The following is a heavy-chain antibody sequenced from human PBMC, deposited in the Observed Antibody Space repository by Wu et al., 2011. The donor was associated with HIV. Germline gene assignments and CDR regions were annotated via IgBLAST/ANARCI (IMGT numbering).Heavy chain of an antibody. J-gene: IGHJ5*02. Sequence: QAQLVQSGSEVKKPGASVRLSCKTSGYTFVNYGISWVRQAPGQAFEWMGWISAATGETKYAQKFQGRVILTKDTSVTTAYMEMKSLRSDDTATYHCVRDVWTGNKWIAPWGQGTLVTVSS. V-gene: IGHV1-18*01. D-gene: IGHD1-1*01. CDR3: VRDVWTGNKWIAP. CDR2: ISAATGET. CDR1: GYTFVNYG.